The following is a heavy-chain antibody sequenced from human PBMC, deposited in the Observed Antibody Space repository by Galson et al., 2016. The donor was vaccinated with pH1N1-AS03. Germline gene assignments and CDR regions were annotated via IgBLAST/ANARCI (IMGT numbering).Heavy chain of an antibody. J-gene: IGHJ4*02. Sequence: LSLTCDVSGGSFSGYYWSWIRQPPGKRLEWIGYIFYNGTTNYNPSLKSRVTISVDTSKNQFSLKLTSVTAADTAVYYCARFPDYGDDVGYWGQGTLVTVSS. D-gene: IGHD4-17*01. V-gene: IGHV4-59*08. CDR3: ARFPDYGDDVGY. CDR2: IFYNGTT. CDR1: GGSFSGYY.